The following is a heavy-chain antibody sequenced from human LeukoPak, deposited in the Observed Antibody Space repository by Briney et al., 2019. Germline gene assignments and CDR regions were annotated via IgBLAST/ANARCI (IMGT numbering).Heavy chain of an antibody. J-gene: IGHJ4*02. Sequence: GGSLRLSCAASGFTFSSYGMHWVRQAPGKGLEWVAVISYDGSNKYYADSVKGRFTISRDNSKNTLYLQMNSLRAEDTAVYYCAKGLWYYYDSSGYVDFWGQGTVVTVSS. V-gene: IGHV3-30*18. CDR1: GFTFSSYG. CDR2: ISYDGSNK. D-gene: IGHD3-22*01. CDR3: AKGLWYYYDSSGYVDF.